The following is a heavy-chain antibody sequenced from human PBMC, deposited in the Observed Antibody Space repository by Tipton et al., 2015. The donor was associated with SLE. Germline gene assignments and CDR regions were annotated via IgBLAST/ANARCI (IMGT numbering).Heavy chain of an antibody. CDR2: IYYSGST. CDR3: ARAPRLGAFDI. V-gene: IGHV4-59*08. Sequence: TLSLTCAVYGGSFSGYYWSWIRQPPGKGLEWIGYIYYSGSTNYNPSLKSRVTISVDTSKNQFSLKLSSVTAADTAVYYCARAPRLGAFDIWGQGTMVTVSS. J-gene: IGHJ3*02. D-gene: IGHD6-19*01. CDR1: GGSFSGYY.